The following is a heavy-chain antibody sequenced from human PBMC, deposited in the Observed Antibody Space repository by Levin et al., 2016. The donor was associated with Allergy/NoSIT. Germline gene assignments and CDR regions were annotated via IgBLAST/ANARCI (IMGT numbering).Heavy chain of an antibody. CDR3: ARVGCSSTSCYRYNWFDP. J-gene: IGHJ5*02. D-gene: IGHD2-2*02. CDR2: IYTSGST. V-gene: IGHV4-4*07. Sequence: SETLSLTCTVSGGSISSYYWSWIRQPAGKGLEWIGRIYTSGSTNYNPSLKSRVTMSVDTSKNQFSLKLSSVTAADTAVYYCARVGCSSTSCYRYNWFDPWGQGTLVTVSS. CDR1: GGSISSYY.